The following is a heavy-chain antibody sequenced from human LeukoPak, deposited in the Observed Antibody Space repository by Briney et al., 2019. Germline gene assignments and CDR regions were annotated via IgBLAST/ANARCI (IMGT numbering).Heavy chain of an antibody. Sequence: SVKVSCKASGGTFSSYAISWVRQAPGQGLEWMGGIIPIFGTANYAQKFQGRVTITADESTSTAYMELSSLRSEDTAVYYCARGLEVVTNYCYYYYYMDVWGKGTTVTISS. CDR3: ARGLEVVTNYCYYYYYMDV. CDR2: IIPIFGTA. CDR1: GGTFSSYA. D-gene: IGHD4-23*01. V-gene: IGHV1-69*13. J-gene: IGHJ6*03.